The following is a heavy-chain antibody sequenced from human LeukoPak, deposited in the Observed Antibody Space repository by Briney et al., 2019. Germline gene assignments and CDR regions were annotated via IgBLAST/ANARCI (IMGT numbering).Heavy chain of an antibody. CDR3: AKDFGRSAYDRPFDY. V-gene: IGHV3-9*01. Sequence: GRSLRLSCAASGFTFDDYAMHWVRQAPGKGPEWVSGISWNSGSIAYADSVKGRFTISGDNAKNSLYLQMNSLRAEDTALYYCAKDFGRSAYDRPFDYWGQGTLVAVSS. D-gene: IGHD5-12*01. CDR2: ISWNSGSI. J-gene: IGHJ4*02. CDR1: GFTFDDYA.